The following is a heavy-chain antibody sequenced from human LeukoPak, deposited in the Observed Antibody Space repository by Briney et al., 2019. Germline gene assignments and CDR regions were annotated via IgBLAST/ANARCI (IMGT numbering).Heavy chain of an antibody. CDR1: GGSISSYY. CDR3: ARDRYDYVPGAYFDY. V-gene: IGHV4-4*07. CDR2: IYTSGST. D-gene: IGHD3-16*01. Sequence: SETLSLTCTASGGSISSYYWSWIRQPAGKGLEWIGRIYTSGSTNYNPSLKSRVTMSVDTSKNQFSLKLSSVTAADTAVYYCARDRYDYVPGAYFDYWGQGTLVTVSS. J-gene: IGHJ4*02.